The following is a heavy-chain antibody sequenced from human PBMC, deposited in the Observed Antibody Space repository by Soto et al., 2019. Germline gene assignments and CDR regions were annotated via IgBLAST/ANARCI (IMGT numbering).Heavy chain of an antibody. D-gene: IGHD2-2*01. V-gene: IGHV3-21*01. J-gene: IGHJ6*02. CDR3: AREVVHFVPAAMNV. CDR2: ISSSSSYI. CDR1: GFTFSSYS. Sequence: GGSLRLSCAASGFTFSSYSMNWVRQAPRKGLEWVSSISSSSSYIYYADSVKGRFTISRDNAKNSLYLQMNSLRAEDTAVYYCAREVVHFVPAAMNVWGQGTTVTVSS.